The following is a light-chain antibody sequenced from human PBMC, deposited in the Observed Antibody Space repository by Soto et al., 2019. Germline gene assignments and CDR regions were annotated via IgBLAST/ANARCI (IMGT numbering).Light chain of an antibody. J-gene: IGLJ2*01. CDR2: DVT. CDR1: SSDVGGYNY. CDR3: CSYAATYTFVV. V-gene: IGLV2-11*01. Sequence: QSALTQPRSVSGSPGQSVTISCTGTSSDVGGYNYVSWYQQHPGKVPKLMIYDVTERPSGVPDRFSASKSGNTASLTISGLQADDEADYSCCSYAATYTFVVFGGGTKLTVL.